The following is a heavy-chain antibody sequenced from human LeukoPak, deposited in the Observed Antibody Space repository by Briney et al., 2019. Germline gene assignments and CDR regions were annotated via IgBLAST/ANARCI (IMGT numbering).Heavy chain of an antibody. D-gene: IGHD6-25*01. CDR1: GFTVSNTF. CDR2: IKQDGSEK. V-gene: IGHV3-7*01. CDR3: AREMAIAAAGISWFAP. J-gene: IGHJ5*02. Sequence: GGSLRLSCAASGFTVSNTFVTWVRQAPGKGLEWVANIKQDGSEKYYVDSVKGRFTISRDNAKKSLYLQMNSLRADDTAVYYCAREMAIAAAGISWFAPWGQGTLVTVSS.